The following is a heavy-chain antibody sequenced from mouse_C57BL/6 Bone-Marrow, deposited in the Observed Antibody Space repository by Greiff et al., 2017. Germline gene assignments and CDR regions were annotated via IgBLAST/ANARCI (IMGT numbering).Heavy chain of an antibody. D-gene: IGHD2-14*01. Sequence: QVQLKESGAELVRPGASVKLSCKASGYTFTDYYINWVKQRPGQGLEWIARIYPGSGNTYYNEKFKGKATLTAEKSSRTAYMQLSSLTSEDSAVYFCAREGIDYWGQGTTLTVSS. J-gene: IGHJ2*01. CDR2: IYPGSGNT. CDR1: GYTFTDYY. CDR3: AREGIDY. V-gene: IGHV1-76*01.